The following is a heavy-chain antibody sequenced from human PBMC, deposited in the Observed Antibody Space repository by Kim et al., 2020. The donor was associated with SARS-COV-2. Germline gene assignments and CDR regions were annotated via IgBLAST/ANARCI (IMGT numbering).Heavy chain of an antibody. CDR3: AGVVAATRWEPFDY. CDR1: GGSISSGSYY. V-gene: IGHV4-61*02. J-gene: IGHJ4*02. CDR2: IYTSGST. D-gene: IGHD2-15*01. Sequence: SETLSLTCTVSGGSISSGSYYWSWIRQPAGKGLEWIGRIYTSGSTNYNPSLKSRVTISVDTSKNQFSLKLSSVTSADTAVYYCAGVVAATRWEPFDYWGQGTLVTVSS.